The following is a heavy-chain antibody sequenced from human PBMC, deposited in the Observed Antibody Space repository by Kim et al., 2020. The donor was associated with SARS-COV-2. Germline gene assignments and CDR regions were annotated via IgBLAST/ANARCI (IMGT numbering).Heavy chain of an antibody. V-gene: IGHV4-34*01. J-gene: IGHJ4*02. Sequence: GSTNHNPSLKGRVAISVDTSKNQFSLKLSSGAAADTAVYYCARGQAGDYWGQGTLVTVSS. CDR2: GST. CDR3: ARGQAGDY.